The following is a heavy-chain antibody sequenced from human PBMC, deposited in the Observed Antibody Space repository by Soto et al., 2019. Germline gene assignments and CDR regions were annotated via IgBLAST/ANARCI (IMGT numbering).Heavy chain of an antibody. CDR2: MNQDGSQE. CDR1: GFTFSNYW. Sequence: EVQLVESGGGLVQPGGSLRLSCAASGFTFSNYWMSWVRQAPGKGLEWVANMNQDGSQEYYVDSVKGRFTISRDNAENSLYLQMNSLRDEDTAVYYCAKAPRGSGRDYYFDYWGQGTVITVSS. D-gene: IGHD3-10*01. J-gene: IGHJ4*02. V-gene: IGHV3-7*05. CDR3: AKAPRGSGRDYYFDY.